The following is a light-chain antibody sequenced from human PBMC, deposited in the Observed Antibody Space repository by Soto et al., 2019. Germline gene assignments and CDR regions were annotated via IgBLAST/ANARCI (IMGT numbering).Light chain of an antibody. CDR2: KTS. V-gene: IGKV1-5*03. J-gene: IGKJ1*01. CDR1: QSISSW. CDR3: QQYHNYWT. Sequence: DIQMTQSPSTLSASVGDRVTITCRASQSISSWLAWYQQKPGKAPKLQIYKTSTLESGVPSRFSGSGSGTEFTLTISSLQPDDFATYYCQQYHNYWTFGQGTKVEIK.